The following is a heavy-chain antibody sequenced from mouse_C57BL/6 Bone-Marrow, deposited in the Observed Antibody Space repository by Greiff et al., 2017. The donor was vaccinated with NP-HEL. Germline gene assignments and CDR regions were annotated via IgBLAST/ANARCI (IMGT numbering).Heavy chain of an antibody. CDR3: SSAFYYGDVIDY. D-gene: IGHD1-1*01. CDR2: ISSGSSTI. V-gene: IGHV5-17*01. Sequence: EVKLVESGGGLVKPGGSLKLSCAASGFTFSDYGMHWVRQAPEKGLEWVAYISSGSSTIYYADTVKGRFTISRDNAKNTLFLQMTILRSEDTAVYYCSSAFYYGDVIDYWGQGTSVTVSS. J-gene: IGHJ4*01. CDR1: GFTFSDYG.